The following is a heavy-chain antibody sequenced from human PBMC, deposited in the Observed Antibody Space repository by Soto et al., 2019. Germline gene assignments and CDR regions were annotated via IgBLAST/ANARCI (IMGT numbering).Heavy chain of an antibody. D-gene: IGHD1-1*01. Sequence: GESLQISCEASGYSFTTFWIGWVRQMPGKGLGWMGIIWPGDSDTRYSPSFQGQVTISADKSISTAYLQWSSLKASDTAIYFGARHTNGNNSLEYWGQGTLVTVFS. CDR1: GYSFTTFW. CDR3: ARHTNGNNSLEY. V-gene: IGHV5-51*01. J-gene: IGHJ4*02. CDR2: IWPGDSDT.